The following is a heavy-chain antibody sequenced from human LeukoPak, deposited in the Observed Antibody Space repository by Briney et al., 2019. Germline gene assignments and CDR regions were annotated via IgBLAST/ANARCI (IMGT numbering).Heavy chain of an antibody. CDR1: GFSINNDW. CDR2: IKGDASEK. CDR3: ARQAGVT. Sequence: GGSLRLSCAVSGFSINNDWMNWYRQAPGKGLECVAHIKGDASEKYYLDSVKGRFTISRDNAKNSLYLQMNSLRAEDTAVYYCARQAGVTWGQGTLVTVSS. V-gene: IGHV3-7*01. D-gene: IGHD6-19*01. J-gene: IGHJ5*02.